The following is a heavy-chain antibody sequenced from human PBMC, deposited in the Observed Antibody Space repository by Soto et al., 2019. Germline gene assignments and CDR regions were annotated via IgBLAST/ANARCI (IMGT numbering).Heavy chain of an antibody. CDR1: GGSISSSNW. V-gene: IGHV4-4*02. J-gene: IGHJ4*02. CDR2: IYHSGST. Sequence: SETLSLTCAVSGGSISSSNWWSWVRKPPGKGLEWIGEIYHSGSTNYNPSLKSRVTISVDKSKNQFSLKLSSVTAAGTAVYYCARVRPGGYSGYGPIDYWGQGTLVTVSS. CDR3: ARVRPGGYSGYGPIDY. D-gene: IGHD5-12*01.